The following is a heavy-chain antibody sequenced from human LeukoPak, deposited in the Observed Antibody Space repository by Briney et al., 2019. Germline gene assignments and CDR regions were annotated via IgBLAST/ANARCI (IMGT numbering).Heavy chain of an antibody. J-gene: IGHJ4*02. CDR3: ARDSSRATGNFDY. CDR2: IIPIFGTV. V-gene: IGHV1-69*13. Sequence: ASVKVSCKASGGTFSSYAISWVRQAPGQGLEWMGGIIPIFGTVNHAQKFQGRVTITADESTSTAYMELSSLRSEDTAVYYCARDSSRATGNFDYWGQGTLVTVSS. CDR1: GGTFSSYA.